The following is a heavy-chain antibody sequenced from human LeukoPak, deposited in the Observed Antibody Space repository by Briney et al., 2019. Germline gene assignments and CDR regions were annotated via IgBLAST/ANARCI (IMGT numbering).Heavy chain of an antibody. J-gene: IGHJ4*02. CDR2: INPNSGGT. CDR3: ARVGAQWLVAGRDY. D-gene: IGHD6-19*01. Sequence: ASVKVSCKASGYTFTSYYMHWVRQAPGQGLEWMGRINPNSGGTNYAQKFQGRVTMTRDTSISTAYMELSRLRSDDTAVYYCARVGAQWLVAGRDYWGQGTLVTVSS. V-gene: IGHV1-2*06. CDR1: GYTFTSYY.